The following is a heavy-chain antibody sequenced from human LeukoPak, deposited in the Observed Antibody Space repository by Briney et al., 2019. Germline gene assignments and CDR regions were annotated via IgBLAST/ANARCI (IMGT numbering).Heavy chain of an antibody. CDR1: GFTFSSYA. D-gene: IGHD4-17*01. CDR3: ARGYTVTTPRWYYYGMDV. J-gene: IGHJ6*02. Sequence: GGSLRLSCAASGFTFSSYAMSWVRQAPGKGLEWVSAISGSGGSTYYADSVKGRFTISRDNSKNTLYLQMNSLRAEDTAVYYCARGYTVTTPRWYYYGMDVWGQGTTVTVSS. CDR2: ISGSGGST. V-gene: IGHV3-23*01.